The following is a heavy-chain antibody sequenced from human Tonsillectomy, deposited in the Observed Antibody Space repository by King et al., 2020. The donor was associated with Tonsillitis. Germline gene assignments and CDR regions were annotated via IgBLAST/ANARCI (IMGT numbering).Heavy chain of an antibody. CDR1: GGSISSYY. D-gene: IGHD3-22*01. V-gene: IGHV4-59*01. J-gene: IGHJ3*02. CDR3: ARGDHYYDSSGFYDAFDI. Sequence: VQLQESGPGLVKPSETLSLTCTVSGGSISSYYWSWIRQPPGKGLEWIGYIYYSGSTNYNPSLKSRVTISVDTSKNQFSLKLSSVTAADTAVYYCARGDHYYDSSGFYDAFDIWGQGTMVTVSS. CDR2: IYYSGST.